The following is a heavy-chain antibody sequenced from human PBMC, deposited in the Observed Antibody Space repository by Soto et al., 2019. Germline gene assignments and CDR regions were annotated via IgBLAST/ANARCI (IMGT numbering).Heavy chain of an antibody. CDR1: GGTFSSYA. J-gene: IGHJ6*02. CDR3: ARGGEHIVVAAMDV. CDR2: IIPIFGTA. V-gene: IGHV1-69*13. Sequence: SVKVSCKASGGTFSSYAISWVRQAPGQGLEWMGGIIPIFGTANYAQKFQGRVTITADESTSTAYMELSSLRSEDTAVYYCARGGEHIVVAAMDVWGQGTTVTVSS. D-gene: IGHD2-21*01.